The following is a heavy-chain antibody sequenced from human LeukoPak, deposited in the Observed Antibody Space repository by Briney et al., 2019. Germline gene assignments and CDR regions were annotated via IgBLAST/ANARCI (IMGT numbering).Heavy chain of an antibody. CDR3: ARGSLRLRAYYFDY. J-gene: IGHJ4*02. CDR1: GFTFSGHW. D-gene: IGHD3-10*01. V-gene: IGHV3-74*01. CDR2: TNSDGSVT. Sequence: GGSLRLSCAVSGFTFSGHWMFWVRQAPGKGLEWVSSTNSDGSVTGYTDSVKGRFTVSRDNAERSLFLQMNSLRVEDTAVYYCARGSLRLRAYYFDYWGQGTLLTVSS.